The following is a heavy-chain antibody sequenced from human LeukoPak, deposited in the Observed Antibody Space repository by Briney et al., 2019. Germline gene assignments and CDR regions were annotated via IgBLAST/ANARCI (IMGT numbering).Heavy chain of an antibody. V-gene: IGHV3-66*01. CDR2: ISSAGTT. CDR3: ARDLEAANTYYFDY. J-gene: IGHJ4*02. Sequence: GGSVRLSCAASGFTVSSSYMSWVRQAPGKGLEWVSIISSAGTTYYADSVKGRFTISRDNSKNTVYLQVNSLRDEDTAVYYCARDLEAANTYYFDYWGQGTMVPLFS. CDR1: GFTVSSSY. D-gene: IGHD6-13*01.